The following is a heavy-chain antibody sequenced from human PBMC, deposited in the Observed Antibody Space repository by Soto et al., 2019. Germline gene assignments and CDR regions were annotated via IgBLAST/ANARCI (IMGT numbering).Heavy chain of an antibody. CDR3: VKDWGYCSSSTCYSPRNHYFDS. D-gene: IGHD2-2*01. CDR1: GFTFSDYW. V-gene: IGHV3-7*03. CDR2: IKFDGSEK. J-gene: IGHJ5*01. Sequence: PGGSLRLSCEASGFTFSDYWMSWVRQAPGKGPEWVANIKFDGSEKQYVDSVRGRFTISRDNSRNSLFLQMNSLRAGDTAVYYCVKDWGYCSSSTCYSPRNHYFDSWGQGTLVTVSS.